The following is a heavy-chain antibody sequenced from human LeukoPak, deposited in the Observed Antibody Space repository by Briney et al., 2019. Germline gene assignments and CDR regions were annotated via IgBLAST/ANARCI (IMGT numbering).Heavy chain of an antibody. J-gene: IGHJ4*02. D-gene: IGHD6-19*01. CDR3: AKVRWDNSGWYYLDD. Sequence: GGSLRLSCAASGFSFKDYNMHWARQAPGKGLEWVAVITYDGSNKYYTDSVKGRFTISRDNSKSTLYLQKNSLRAEDTAVYYCAKVRWDNSGWYYLDDWGQGTLVTVSS. V-gene: IGHV3-30*18. CDR2: ITYDGSNK. CDR1: GFSFKDYN.